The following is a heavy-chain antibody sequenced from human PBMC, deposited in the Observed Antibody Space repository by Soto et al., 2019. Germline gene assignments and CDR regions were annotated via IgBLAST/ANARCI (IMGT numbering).Heavy chain of an antibody. V-gene: IGHV1-8*01. Sequence: QVQLVQSGAEVKKPGASVKVSCKASGYTFTSYDINWVRQATGQGLEWMGWMNPNSGNTGYAQKFQGRVTMTRNTSIRTAYMELSSLRSEDTAVYYCARAKGGPGYYDFWSGYYPYYYYGMDVWGQGTTVTVSS. CDR1: GYTFTSYD. CDR3: ARAKGGPGYYDFWSGYYPYYYYGMDV. CDR2: MNPNSGNT. D-gene: IGHD3-3*01. J-gene: IGHJ6*02.